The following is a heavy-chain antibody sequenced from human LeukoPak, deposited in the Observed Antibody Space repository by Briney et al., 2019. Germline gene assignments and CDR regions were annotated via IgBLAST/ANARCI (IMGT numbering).Heavy chain of an antibody. J-gene: IGHJ4*02. CDR2: ISGSGSST. Sequence: RGSLRLSCAASGFTFTSYAMSWVRQVPGKGLEWVSRISGSGSSTYYADSVKGRFAISRDNSKNTLYLQMSSLRGEDTAIYYCAKGNGYNLSPKYYFDYWGQGTLVTVSS. CDR3: AKGNGYNLSPKYYFDY. CDR1: GFTFTSYA. V-gene: IGHV3-23*01. D-gene: IGHD5-24*01.